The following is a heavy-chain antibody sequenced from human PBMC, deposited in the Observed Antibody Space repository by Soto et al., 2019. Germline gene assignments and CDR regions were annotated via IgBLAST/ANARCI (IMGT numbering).Heavy chain of an antibody. CDR1: GGAFSSYA. Sequence: GASVKVSCKASGGAFSSYAISWVRQAPGQGLEWMGGIIPIFGTANYAQKFQGRVTITADESTSTAYMELSSLRSEDTAVYYCARAYCGGDCYLKLNYYYGMDVWGQGTTVTVSS. D-gene: IGHD2-21*02. CDR2: IIPIFGTA. J-gene: IGHJ6*02. CDR3: ARAYCGGDCYLKLNYYYGMDV. V-gene: IGHV1-69*13.